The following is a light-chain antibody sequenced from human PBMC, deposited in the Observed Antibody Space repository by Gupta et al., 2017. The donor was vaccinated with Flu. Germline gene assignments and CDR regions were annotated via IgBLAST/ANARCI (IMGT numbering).Light chain of an antibody. Sequence: EVVLTQSPATLSLSPGERATLSCRASQSISIYLAWFQQKPGQAPRLLIFDAYNRATGVPPRFSGSGSGTDFTLTISSLEPEDFAVYYCQQRSNWPPYTFGGGTKVEIK. V-gene: IGKV3-11*01. J-gene: IGKJ4*01. CDR2: DAY. CDR3: QQRSNWPPYT. CDR1: QSISIY.